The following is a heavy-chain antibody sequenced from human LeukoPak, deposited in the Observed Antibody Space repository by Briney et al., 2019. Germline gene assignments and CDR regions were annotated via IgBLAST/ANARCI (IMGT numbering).Heavy chain of an antibody. CDR2: INPNSGGA. J-gene: IGHJ2*01. CDR1: GYTFTGYY. CDR3: ARVPGFYGDYVYWYFDL. D-gene: IGHD4-17*01. Sequence: ASVKVSCKASGYTFTGYYIHWVRQAPGQGLEWMGWINPNSGGANYAQKFQGRVTMTRDTSITTAYMELSRLRSDDTAVYYCARVPGFYGDYVYWYFDLWGRGTLVTVSS. V-gene: IGHV1-2*02.